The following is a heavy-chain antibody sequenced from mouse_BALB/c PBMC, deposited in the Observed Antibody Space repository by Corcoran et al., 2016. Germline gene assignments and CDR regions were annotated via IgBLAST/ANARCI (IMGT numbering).Heavy chain of an antibody. J-gene: IGHJ3*01. CDR2: ISYDGSN. V-gene: IGHV3-6*01. CDR1: GYSITSGYY. Sequence: DVQLQESGPGLVKPSQSLSLTCSVTGYSITSGYYWNWIRQFPGNKLEWMGYISYDGSNNYNPSLKNRMSITRDTSKNQFFLKLNSVTTEDTATYYCARDYKGYWGQGPLVTVSA. D-gene: IGHD1-3*01. CDR3: ARDYKGY.